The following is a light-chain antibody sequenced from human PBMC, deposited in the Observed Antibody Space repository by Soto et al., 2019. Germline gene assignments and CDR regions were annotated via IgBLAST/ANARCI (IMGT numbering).Light chain of an antibody. CDR1: SSNIGNNC. V-gene: IGLV1-51*01. CDR2: DNN. CDR3: GTWDSSLSAHVV. Sequence: QSVLTQPPSVSAAPGQTVTISCSGSSSNIGNNCVSWYQQLPGTAPKLLIYDNNKRPSGIPDRFSGSKSGTSATLGITGLQTGDEADYYCGTWDSSLSAHVVFGGGTKLTVL. J-gene: IGLJ2*01.